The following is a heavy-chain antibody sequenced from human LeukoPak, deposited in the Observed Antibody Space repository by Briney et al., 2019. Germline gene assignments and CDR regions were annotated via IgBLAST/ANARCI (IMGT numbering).Heavy chain of an antibody. CDR2: ISYDGSNK. V-gene: IGHV3-30-3*01. CDR1: GFTFSSYA. J-gene: IGHJ4*02. CDR3: ARGGRGYEHFDY. D-gene: IGHD5-12*01. Sequence: GGSLRLSCAASGFTFSSYAMHWVRQAPGKGLEWVAVISYDGSNKYYADSVKGQFTISRDNSKNTLYLQMNSLRAEDTAVYYCARGGRGYEHFDYWGQGTLVTVSS.